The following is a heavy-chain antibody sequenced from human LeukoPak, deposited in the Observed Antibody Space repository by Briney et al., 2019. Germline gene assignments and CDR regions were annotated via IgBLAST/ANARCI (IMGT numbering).Heavy chain of an antibody. CDR2: INHSGAT. D-gene: IGHD3-10*01. V-gene: IGHV4-34*01. Sequence: KPSQTLCLSCAVYGGSFSDYYWTWIRQSPGKGLEWVGEINHSGATAYNPSPKSRVTISVDTSKNQSSLKVRSVTAADTAIYYCARRVRGVIISFYYYNGMDVWGQGTTVTVSS. CDR1: GGSFSDYY. J-gene: IGHJ6*02. CDR3: ARRVRGVIISFYYYNGMDV.